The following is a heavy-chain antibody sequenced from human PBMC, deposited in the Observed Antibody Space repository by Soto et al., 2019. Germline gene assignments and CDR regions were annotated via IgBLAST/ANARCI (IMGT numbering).Heavy chain of an antibody. D-gene: IGHD3-22*01. CDR1: GYTFTSYG. CDR2: ISAYNGNT. V-gene: IGHV1-18*01. Sequence: QVQLVQSGAEVKKPGASVKVSCKSSGYTFTSYGITWVRQAPGQGLEWMGRISAYNGNTKYSQKLQGRVTMTTDTSTSTADVELRSLRSDDTAVYYCARLDYYESSGYYNEFDYWGQGTLVTVSS. J-gene: IGHJ4*02. CDR3: ARLDYYESSGYYNEFDY.